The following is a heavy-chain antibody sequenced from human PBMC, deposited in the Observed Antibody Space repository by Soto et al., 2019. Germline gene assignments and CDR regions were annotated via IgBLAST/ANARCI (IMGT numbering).Heavy chain of an antibody. V-gene: IGHV3-66*01. CDR2: IYSGGST. CDR3: ARLGVVVVAATHAWFDP. D-gene: IGHD2-15*01. J-gene: IGHJ5*02. CDR1: GFTVSSNY. Sequence: GGSLRLSCAASGFTVSSNYMSWVRQAPGKGLEWVSVIYSGGSTYYADSVKGRFTISRDNSKNTLYLQMNSLRAEDTAVYYCARLGVVVVAATHAWFDPWGQGTLVTVSS.